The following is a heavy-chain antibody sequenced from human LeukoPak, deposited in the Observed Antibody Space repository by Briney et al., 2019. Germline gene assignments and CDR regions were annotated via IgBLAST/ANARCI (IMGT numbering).Heavy chain of an antibody. J-gene: IGHJ4*02. V-gene: IGHV4-59*13. CDR2: IYYSGST. D-gene: IGHD3/OR15-3a*01. CDR3: ARVGSGYDFFDY. CDR1: GASISDYY. Sequence: SETLSLTCTVSGASISDYYWNWIRQPPGKGLEWIGYIYYSGSTNYNPSLKSRVTISVDTSKNQFSLKLSSVTAADTAVYYCARVGSGYDFFDYWGQGTLVTVSS.